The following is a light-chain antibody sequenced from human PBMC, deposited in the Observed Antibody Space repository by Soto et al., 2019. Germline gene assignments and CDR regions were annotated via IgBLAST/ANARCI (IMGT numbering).Light chain of an antibody. J-gene: IGKJ2*01. V-gene: IGKV3-15*01. Sequence: EVVLTQSPATLSVSPGDRATLSCRASQSVSRNLAWYQQKPGQATRLLIYGASTRATGVPARFSGSGSATEFTLSISSLQSEDFAVYYCQQYGDWPPETFGQGTKLEI. CDR3: QQYGDWPPET. CDR2: GAS. CDR1: QSVSRN.